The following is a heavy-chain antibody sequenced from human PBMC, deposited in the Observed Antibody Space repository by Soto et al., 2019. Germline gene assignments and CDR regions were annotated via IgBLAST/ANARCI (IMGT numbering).Heavy chain of an antibody. Sequence: QITLKESGPTLVRPTQTLTLTCTFSGFSLSTIGMGVGWIRQPPGKALEWLALFYWDDDKHYNPSLKSRLTITKDTSKHQVVLTMTNMDPVDTATYYCAHRRGLGDFDYWGQGTLVTVSS. CDR2: FYWDDDK. V-gene: IGHV2-5*02. J-gene: IGHJ4*02. CDR3: AHRRGLGDFDY. CDR1: GFSLSTIGMG. D-gene: IGHD3-16*01.